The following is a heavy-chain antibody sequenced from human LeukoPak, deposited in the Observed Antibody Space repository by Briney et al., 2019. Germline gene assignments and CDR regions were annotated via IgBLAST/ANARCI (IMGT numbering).Heavy chain of an antibody. Sequence: ASVKVSCKASGYTFTSYAMHWVRQAPGQRLEWMGWINAGNGNTKYSQKFQGRVTITRDTSASTAYMELSSLRSEDTAVYYCARRFCGGDCYPDYWGQGTLVTVSS. CDR3: ARRFCGGDCYPDY. CDR2: INAGNGNT. D-gene: IGHD2-21*02. V-gene: IGHV1-3*01. CDR1: GYTFTSYA. J-gene: IGHJ4*02.